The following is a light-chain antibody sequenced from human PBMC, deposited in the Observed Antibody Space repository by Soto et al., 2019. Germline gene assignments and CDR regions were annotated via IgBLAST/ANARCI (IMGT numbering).Light chain of an antibody. CDR2: GAS. CDR3: QQYGSSPWT. Sequence: EIVLTQSPATLSLSPGERATLSCRASQSVSRYLAWYQSKPGQAPRPLIYGASSRAIGIPDRFSGSGSGTDFTLTISRLEPEDFAVYYCQQYGSSPWTFGQGTKVEIK. CDR1: QSVSRY. V-gene: IGKV3-20*01. J-gene: IGKJ1*01.